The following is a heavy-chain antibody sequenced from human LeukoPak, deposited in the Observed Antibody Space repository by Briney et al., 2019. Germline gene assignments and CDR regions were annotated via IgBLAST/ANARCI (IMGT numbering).Heavy chain of an antibody. J-gene: IGHJ4*02. CDR2: IKRDGSEK. Sequence: GGSLRLSCAASGFTFSSYWMNWVRQAPGKGLEWVANIKRDGSEKYYVDSVKGRFTISRDNAKNSLYLQMNSLRAEDTAVYYCARDKDYGDSYFDYWGQGILVTVSS. D-gene: IGHD4-17*01. CDR1: GFTFSSYW. V-gene: IGHV3-7*01. CDR3: ARDKDYGDSYFDY.